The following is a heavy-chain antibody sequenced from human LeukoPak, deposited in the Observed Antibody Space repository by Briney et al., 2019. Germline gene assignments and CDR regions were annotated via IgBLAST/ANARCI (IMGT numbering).Heavy chain of an antibody. D-gene: IGHD6-13*01. Sequence: ASVKVSCKASGYTFISYYIHWVRQAPGQGLEWMGIINPSGGSTSYAQKFQDRVSMTRDTSTSTVYMELSSLRSEDTAVYYCARGAPVATAAAPDVWGQGTTVTVSS. V-gene: IGHV1-46*01. CDR1: GYTFISYY. CDR2: INPSGGST. J-gene: IGHJ6*02. CDR3: ARGAPVATAAAPDV.